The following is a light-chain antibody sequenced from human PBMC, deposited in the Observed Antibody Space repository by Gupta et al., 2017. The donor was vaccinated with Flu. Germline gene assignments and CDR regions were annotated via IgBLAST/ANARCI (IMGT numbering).Light chain of an antibody. CDR1: QDVRGY. V-gene: IGKV1-39*01. CDR2: RIS. J-gene: IGKJ1*01. Sequence: SPSSLSASVGDRVTITCRASQDVRGYLNWYQQIPGRAPKPLIFRISRGQIGVPTRFTGSGSGTDFTLTSSRRQPEDFATYYWQQSYTLPTFGQGTRVEI. CDR3: QQSYTLPT.